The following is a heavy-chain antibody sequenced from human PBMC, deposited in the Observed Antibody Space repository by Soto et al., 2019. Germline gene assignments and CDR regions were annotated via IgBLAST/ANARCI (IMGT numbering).Heavy chain of an antibody. CDR3: AKGMDYPYYYYGMDV. D-gene: IGHD2-2*03. Sequence: HPGGSLRLSCAASGFTFSSYGMHWVRQAPGKGLEWVAVISYDGSNKYYADSVKGRFTISRDNSKNTLYLQMNSLRAEDTAVYYCAKGMDYPYYYYGMDVWGQGTTVTVSS. V-gene: IGHV3-30*18. CDR2: ISYDGSNK. J-gene: IGHJ6*02. CDR1: GFTFSSYG.